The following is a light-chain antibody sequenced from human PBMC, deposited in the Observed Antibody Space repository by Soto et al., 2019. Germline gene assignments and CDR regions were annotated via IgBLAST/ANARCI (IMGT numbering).Light chain of an antibody. Sequence: DIQMTQSPSTLSASVGDRVTITCRATQTISNFLAWYQQKPGKAPKLLIYKTSTLESGVPSRFRGSGSGTEFTLTISSLQPDDSAIYYCQQYNSFSTFGQGTKVEIK. CDR2: KTS. CDR1: QTISNF. CDR3: QQYNSFST. J-gene: IGKJ1*01. V-gene: IGKV1-5*03.